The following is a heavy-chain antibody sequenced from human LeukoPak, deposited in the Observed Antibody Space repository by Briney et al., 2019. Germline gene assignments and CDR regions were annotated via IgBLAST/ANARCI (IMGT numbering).Heavy chain of an antibody. J-gene: IGHJ5*02. CDR2: IIPILGIA. CDR3: ARKYDSSGYYP. D-gene: IGHD3-22*01. Sequence: ASVKVSCKASGGTFSSYAISWVRQAPGQGLEWMGRIIPILGIANYAQKFQGRVTNTADKSTSTAYMELSSLRSEDTAVYYCARKYDSSGYYPWGQGTLVTVSS. CDR1: GGTFSSYA. V-gene: IGHV1-69*04.